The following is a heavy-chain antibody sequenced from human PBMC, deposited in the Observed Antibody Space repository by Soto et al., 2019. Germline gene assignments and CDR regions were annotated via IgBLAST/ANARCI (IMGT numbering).Heavy chain of an antibody. CDR2: ISTNNGNT. CDR1: GYTFTSYG. V-gene: IGHV1-18*01. Sequence: GASVKVSCKASGYTFTSYGISWVRQAPGQGLEWMGWISTNNGNTNYAQKLQGRVTMTTDTSTSTAYMELRSLRSDDTAVYYCARVSSGWYYWFDPGGKETLVTVSS. D-gene: IGHD6-19*01. CDR3: ARVSSGWYYWFDP. J-gene: IGHJ5*02.